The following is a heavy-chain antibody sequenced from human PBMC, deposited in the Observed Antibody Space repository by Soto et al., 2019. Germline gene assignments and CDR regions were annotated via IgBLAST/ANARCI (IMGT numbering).Heavy chain of an antibody. V-gene: IGHV1-69*13. D-gene: IGHD3-10*01. J-gene: IGHJ6*02. CDR3: ARDGGLVRTYYYGMDV. Sequence: SVKVCSKASGGTFSTYAINWVRQAPGQGLEWMGGIIPMVGTTSYAQMLQGRVTLTADESTSTFYMELNRLRSEAPAVSSSARDGGLVRTYYYGMDVWRQGTTVIVSS. CDR1: GGTFSTYA. CDR2: IIPMVGTT.